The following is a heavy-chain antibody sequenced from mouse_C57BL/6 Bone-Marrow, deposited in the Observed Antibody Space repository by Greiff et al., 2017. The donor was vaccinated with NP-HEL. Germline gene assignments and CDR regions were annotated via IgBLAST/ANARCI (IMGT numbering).Heavy chain of an antibody. D-gene: IGHD1-1*01. CDR2: IFPGSGST. J-gene: IGHJ4*01. V-gene: IGHV1-75*01. CDR1: GYTFTDYY. Sequence: QVQLQQSGPELVKPGASVKISCKASGYTFTDYYINWVKQRPGQGLEWIGWIFPGSGSTYYNEKFKGKATLTVEQSSSTAYMLLSSLTSEDSAVYFCARPYYGSSYYYAMDYWGQGTSVTFSS. CDR3: ARPYYGSSYYYAMDY.